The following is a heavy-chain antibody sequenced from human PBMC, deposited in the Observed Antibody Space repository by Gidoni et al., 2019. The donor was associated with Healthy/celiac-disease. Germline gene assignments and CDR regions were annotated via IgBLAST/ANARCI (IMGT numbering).Heavy chain of an antibody. CDR2: ISYDGSNK. D-gene: IGHD3-10*01. Sequence: QVQLLESGGGVVQPGRSLRLSCPAPGFPFSCYAMHWVRQAPGKGLEWVAVISYDGSNKYYADSVKGRFTISRDNSKNTLYLQMNSLRAEDTAVYYCARDGAPYGSGSYGPLDYWGQGTLVTVSS. CDR3: ARDGAPYGSGSYGPLDY. CDR1: GFPFSCYA. J-gene: IGHJ4*02. V-gene: IGHV3-30-3*01.